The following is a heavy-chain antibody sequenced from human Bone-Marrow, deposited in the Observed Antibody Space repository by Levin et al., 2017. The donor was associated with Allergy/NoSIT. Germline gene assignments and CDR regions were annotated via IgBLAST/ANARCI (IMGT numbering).Heavy chain of an antibody. D-gene: IGHD5-12*01. CDR1: GFTFSSFG. CDR2: ISYDGSNK. J-gene: IGHJ6*02. CDR3: AKESKIVATIYGMDV. V-gene: IGHV3-30*18. Sequence: SCAASGFTFSSFGMHWVRQAPGKGLEWVAVISYDGSNKYYADSVKGRFTISRDNSKNTLYLQMNSLRAEDTAVYYCAKESKIVATIYGMDVWGQGTTVTVSS.